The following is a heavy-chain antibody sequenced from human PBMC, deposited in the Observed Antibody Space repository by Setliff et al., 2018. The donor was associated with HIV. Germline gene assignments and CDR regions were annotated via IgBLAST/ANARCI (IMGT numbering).Heavy chain of an antibody. D-gene: IGHD1-1*01. Sequence: SVKVSCKASGGTFISYPINWVRQAPGQGLEWVGGIMPIIGTVDYAQKFQGRVTITADEATSTVYMELSSLRSEDTAVYYCARGGLQVVQPHLWFFDLWGRGTLVTVSS. CDR3: ARGGLQVVQPHLWFFDL. J-gene: IGHJ2*01. CDR1: GGTFISYP. V-gene: IGHV1-69*13. CDR2: IMPIIGTV.